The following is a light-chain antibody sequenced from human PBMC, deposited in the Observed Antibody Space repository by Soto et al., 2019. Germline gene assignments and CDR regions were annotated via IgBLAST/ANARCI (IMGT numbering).Light chain of an antibody. V-gene: IGLV2-14*01. CDR3: SSQAVSSTMV. CDR1: SSDVGGYNY. CDR2: DVS. J-gene: IGLJ2*01. Sequence: QSALTQPASVSGSPGESITISCTGTSSDVGGYNYVSWYQQHPGKAPKLMIYDVSNRPSGVSNRFSGSKSGNTASLTISGPQAEDEAHYYCSSQAVSSTMVFGGGTKLTVL.